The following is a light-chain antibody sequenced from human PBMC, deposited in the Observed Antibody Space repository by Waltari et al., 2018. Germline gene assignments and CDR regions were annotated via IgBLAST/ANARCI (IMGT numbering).Light chain of an antibody. CDR1: RRDVGTYDY. Sequence: QSALTQPPPASGSPGQSVTISCTGTRRDVGTYDYVSWYQQHPGVDPTLMIYEVTKRPSGVPDRFSGSKSGNMASLTVSGLQAEDEADYYCSSYAGNNNVVFGGGTKLTVL. J-gene: IGLJ2*01. V-gene: IGLV2-8*01. CDR3: SSYAGNNNVV. CDR2: EVT.